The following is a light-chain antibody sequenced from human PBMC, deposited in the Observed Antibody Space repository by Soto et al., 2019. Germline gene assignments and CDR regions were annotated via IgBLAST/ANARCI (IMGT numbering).Light chain of an antibody. Sequence: SYELTQPLSVSVALGQTARLTCGNNNIGSKNVHWYQQKPGQAPVLVIYRDSNRPSGIPERFSGSNSGNTATLTISRAQAGEEDDYYCQVWDSSTEVFGAGTKLTVL. CDR2: RDS. CDR3: QVWDSSTEV. V-gene: IGLV3-9*01. CDR1: NIGSKN. J-gene: IGLJ1*01.